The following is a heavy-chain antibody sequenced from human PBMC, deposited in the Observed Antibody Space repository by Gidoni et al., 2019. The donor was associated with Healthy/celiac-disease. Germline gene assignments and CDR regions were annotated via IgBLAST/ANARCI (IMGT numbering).Heavy chain of an antibody. J-gene: IGHJ4*02. V-gene: IGHV4-34*01. Sequence: QVQLQQWGAGLLKPSETLSLTCAVYGGSFSGYSWSWIRQPPGKGLEWIGEINHSGSTNYNPSLKSRVTISVDTSKNQFSLKLSSVTAADTAVYYCARGWGYSSSWYAGVGFDYWGQGTLVTVSS. CDR3: ARGWGYSSSWYAGVGFDY. CDR1: GGSFSGYS. CDR2: INHSGST. D-gene: IGHD6-13*01.